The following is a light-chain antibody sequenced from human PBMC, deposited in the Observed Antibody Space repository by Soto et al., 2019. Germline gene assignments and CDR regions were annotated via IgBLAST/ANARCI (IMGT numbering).Light chain of an antibody. CDR1: QSVGSY. V-gene: IGKV1-39*01. CDR2: AAS. J-gene: IGKJ1*01. CDR3: QQNYNAPPT. Sequence: DLQMTQSPSSLSASVGDRVTITCRASQSVGSYLSWYQHRPGEAPKLLIYAASSLQSGVPSRFSGSGSGTDFTLTISSLQPEDFATYSRQQNYNAPPTFGQGTQVAIK.